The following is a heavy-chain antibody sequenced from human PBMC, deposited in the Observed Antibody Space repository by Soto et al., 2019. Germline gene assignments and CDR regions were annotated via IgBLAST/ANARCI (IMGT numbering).Heavy chain of an antibody. D-gene: IGHD3-16*02. CDR3: ARGLGGFIVVRFDY. V-gene: IGHV3-20*04. CDR1: GFTFDDYG. CDR2: INWNGGST. J-gene: IGHJ4*02. Sequence: EVQLVESGGGVVRPGGSLRLSCAASGFTFDDYGMSWVRQAPGTGLEWVSGINWNGGSTGYADSVKGRFTISRDNAKNSLCLQMNSLRAEHTALYYCARGLGGFIVVRFDYWGQGTLVTVSS.